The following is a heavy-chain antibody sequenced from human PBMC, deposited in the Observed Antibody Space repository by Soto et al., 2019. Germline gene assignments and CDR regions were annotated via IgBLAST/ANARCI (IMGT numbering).Heavy chain of an antibody. CDR1: GYTFTNYY. D-gene: IGHD3-22*01. CDR3: ARGWGYDSNDYYYAY. Sequence: QVQLVQSGAEVKKPGASVKLSCKTSGYTFTNYYIHWVRQAPGQGLEWMGIVNPSSGSTSYAQKFQGRVTMTRDTSTSTVYMDLSSLKSEDTAVYYCARGWGYDSNDYYYAYWGQGTLVIVSS. J-gene: IGHJ4*02. V-gene: IGHV1-46*01. CDR2: VNPSSGST.